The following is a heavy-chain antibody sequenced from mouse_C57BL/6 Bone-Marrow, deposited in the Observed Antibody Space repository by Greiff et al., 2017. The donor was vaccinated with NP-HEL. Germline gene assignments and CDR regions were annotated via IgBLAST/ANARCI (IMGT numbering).Heavy chain of an antibody. CDR3: AREGVFLFDY. CDR1: GYTFTDYY. V-gene: IGHV1-26*01. J-gene: IGHJ2*01. D-gene: IGHD2-3*01. Sequence: EVQLQQSGPELVKPGASVKISCKASGYTFTDYYMNWVKQSHGKSLEWIGDINPNNGGTSYNQKFKGKATLTVDKSSSTAYMELRSLTSEDSAFYYCAREGVFLFDYWGQGTTLTVSS. CDR2: INPNNGGT.